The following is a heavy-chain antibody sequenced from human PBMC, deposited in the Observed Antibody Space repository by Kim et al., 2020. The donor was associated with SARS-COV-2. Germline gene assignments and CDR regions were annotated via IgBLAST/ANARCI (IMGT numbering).Heavy chain of an antibody. D-gene: IGHD3-9*01. CDR3: ARFPMDDILTGYYTSNFDY. Sequence: SETLSLTCAVSGGSISSSNWWSWVRQPPGKGLEWIGEIYHSGSTNYNPSLKSRVTISVDKSKNQFSLKLSSVTAADTAVYYCARFPMDDILTGYYTSNFDYWGQGTLVTVSS. J-gene: IGHJ4*02. V-gene: IGHV4-4*02. CDR2: IYHSGST. CDR1: GGSISSSNW.